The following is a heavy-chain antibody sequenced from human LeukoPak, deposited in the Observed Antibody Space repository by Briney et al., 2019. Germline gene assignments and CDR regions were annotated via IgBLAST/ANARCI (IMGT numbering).Heavy chain of an antibody. D-gene: IGHD4-11*01. CDR3: AKDAQRGFDYTNSLEY. CDR2: IWSDATEK. Sequence: PGRSLRLSCAASGFTYSHYGMHWVRQAPGKGLEWVAVIWSDATEKYYGDAVKGRFTISRDNSRHTLYLQMNSLRVEDTAVYYCAKDAQRGFDYTNSLEYWGQGTLVTVSS. J-gene: IGHJ4*02. V-gene: IGHV3-33*06. CDR1: GFTYSHYG.